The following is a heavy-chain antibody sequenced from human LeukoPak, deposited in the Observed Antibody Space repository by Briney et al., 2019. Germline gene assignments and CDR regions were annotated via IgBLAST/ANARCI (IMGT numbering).Heavy chain of an antibody. V-gene: IGHV1-2*06. CDR3: ARIAVAGSPFDY. Sequence: AXVKVSCKASGYTFTGYYMHWVRQAPGQGLEWMGRINPNSGGTNYAQKFQGRVTMTRDTSISTAYMELSRLRSDDTAVYYCARIAVAGSPFDYWGQGTLVTVSS. J-gene: IGHJ4*02. D-gene: IGHD6-19*01. CDR1: GYTFTGYY. CDR2: INPNSGGT.